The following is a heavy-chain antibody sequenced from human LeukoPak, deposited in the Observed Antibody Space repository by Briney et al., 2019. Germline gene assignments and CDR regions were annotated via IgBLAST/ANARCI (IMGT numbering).Heavy chain of an antibody. J-gene: IGHJ4*02. D-gene: IGHD1-26*01. CDR3: ARDEAGSYNFDY. Sequence: RPSETLSLTCTVSGGSISSYYWSWNRQPPGKGLEWIGYIYYSGSTNYNPSLKSRVIISVDTSKNQFSLKLSSVTAADTAVYYCARDEAGSYNFDYWGQGTLVTVSS. CDR1: GGSISSYY. V-gene: IGHV4-59*01. CDR2: IYYSGST.